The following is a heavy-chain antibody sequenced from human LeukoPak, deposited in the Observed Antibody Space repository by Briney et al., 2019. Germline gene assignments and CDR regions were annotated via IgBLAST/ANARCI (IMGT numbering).Heavy chain of an antibody. V-gene: IGHV3-23*01. D-gene: IGHD1-26*01. J-gene: IGHJ4*02. CDR3: AKDDKWDLGFDY. CDR2: ICGSGGST. Sequence: GGSLRLSCVASGFTFSSYVMSWVRQAPGKGLEGVSAICGSGGSTYYADSVKGRLTISRENSKNTLYLQMNSQRAEDTAVYFCAKDDKWDLGFDYWGEGTLVTVSS. CDR1: GFTFSSYV.